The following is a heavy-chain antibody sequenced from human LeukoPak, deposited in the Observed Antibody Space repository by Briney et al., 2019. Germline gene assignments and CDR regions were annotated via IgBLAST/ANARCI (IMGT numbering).Heavy chain of an antibody. CDR2: FDPEDGET. Sequence: GASVKVSCKASGYTFTSYYMHWVRQAPGKGLEWMGGFDPEDGETIYAQKFQGRVTMTEDTSTDTAYMELSSLRSEDTAVYYCATGKRGSYYAEGVFDYWGQGTLVTVSS. D-gene: IGHD1-26*01. CDR3: ATGKRGSYYAEGVFDY. V-gene: IGHV1-24*01. CDR1: GYTFTSYY. J-gene: IGHJ4*02.